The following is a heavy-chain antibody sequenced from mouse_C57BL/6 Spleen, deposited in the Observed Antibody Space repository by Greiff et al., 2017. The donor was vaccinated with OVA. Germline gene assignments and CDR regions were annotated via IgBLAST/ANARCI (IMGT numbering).Heavy chain of an antibody. J-gene: IGHJ3*01. D-gene: IGHD1-1*01. CDR3: ARRDYYGSSYDWFAY. CDR1: GFTFSDYG. CDR2: ISSGSSTI. V-gene: IGHV5-17*01. Sequence: EVQLVESGGGLVKPGGSLKLSCAASGFTFSDYGMHWVRQAPEKGLEWVAYISSGSSTIYYADTVKGRFTISRDNAKNTLFLQMTSLRSEDTAMYYCARRDYYGSSYDWFAYWGQGTLVTVSA.